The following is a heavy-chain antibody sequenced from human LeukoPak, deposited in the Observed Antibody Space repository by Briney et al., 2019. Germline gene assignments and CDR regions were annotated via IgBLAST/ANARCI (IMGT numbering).Heavy chain of an antibody. CDR1: GDSVSSNSAA. CDR3: ARAHYDSSGSNFDY. J-gene: IGHJ4*02. CDR2: TYYRSKWYN. Sequence: SQTLSLTCAISGDSVSSNSAAWNWIRQSPSRGLEWLGRTYYRSKWYNDYAVSVKSRITINPDTSKNQFSLQLNSVTPEDTAVCYCARAHYDSSGSNFDYWGQGTLVTVSS. V-gene: IGHV6-1*01. D-gene: IGHD3-22*01.